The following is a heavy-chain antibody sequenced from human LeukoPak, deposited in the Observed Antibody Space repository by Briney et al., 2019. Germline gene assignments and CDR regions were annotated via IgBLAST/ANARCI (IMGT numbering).Heavy chain of an antibody. V-gene: IGHV1-18*01. D-gene: IGHD2-15*01. CDR2: ISAYNGNT. CDR3: ARDSARYCSGGSCYSSFDI. J-gene: IGHJ3*02. CDR1: GGTFSSYA. Sequence: GASVKVSCKASGGTFSSYAISWVRQAPGQGLEWMGWISAYNGNTNYAQKLQGRVTMTTDTSTSTAYMELRSLRSDDTAVYYCARDSARYCSGGSCYSSFDIWGQGTMVTVSS.